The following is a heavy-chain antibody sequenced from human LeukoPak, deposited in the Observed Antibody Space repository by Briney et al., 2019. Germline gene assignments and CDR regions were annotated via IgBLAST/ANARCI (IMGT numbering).Heavy chain of an antibody. V-gene: IGHV3-15*01. Sequence: PGGSLGLSCAAPGLTFTNAWMSWVRQAPGKGLEWVGRIKSKSDGGTTDYAAPVKGRFTISRDDSKNTLYLQMNSLETEDTAVYYCVDTPFDYWGQGTLVTVSS. CDR1: GLTFTNAW. CDR3: VDTPFDY. J-gene: IGHJ4*02. CDR2: IKSKSDGGTT. D-gene: IGHD5-18*01.